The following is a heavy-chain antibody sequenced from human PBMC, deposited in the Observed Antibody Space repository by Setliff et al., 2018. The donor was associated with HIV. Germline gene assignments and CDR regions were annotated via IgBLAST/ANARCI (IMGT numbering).Heavy chain of an antibody. Sequence: SETLSLTCTVSGGSISSSTYYWGWIRQPPGKGLEWIGTIYYSGSTYYNPSLKSRLTISVDTSKNQFSLKLSSATAADTAVYYCARGDRWFGEHYFEYWGQGTLVTVSS. J-gene: IGHJ4*02. D-gene: IGHD3-10*01. V-gene: IGHV4-39*01. CDR1: GGSISSSTYY. CDR2: IYYSGST. CDR3: ARGDRWFGEHYFEY.